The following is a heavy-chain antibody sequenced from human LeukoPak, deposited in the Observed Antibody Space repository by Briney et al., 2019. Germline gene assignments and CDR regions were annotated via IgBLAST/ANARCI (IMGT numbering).Heavy chain of an antibody. CDR1: GVSISSGGYY. J-gene: IGHJ3*02. D-gene: IGHD3-22*01. V-gene: IGHV4-31*03. CDR3: AREGEYYDSSGRHDAFDI. Sequence: PSETLSLTCTVSGVSISSGGYYWRWVRQHPGKGLEWIGYIYYSGSTYYNPSLKSRVTISVDTSKNQFSLKLSSVTAADTAVYYCAREGEYYDSSGRHDAFDIWGQGTMVTVSS. CDR2: IYYSGST.